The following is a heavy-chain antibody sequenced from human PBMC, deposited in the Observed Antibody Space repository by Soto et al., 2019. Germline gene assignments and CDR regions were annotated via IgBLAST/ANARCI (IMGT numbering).Heavy chain of an antibody. J-gene: IGHJ4*02. V-gene: IGHV2-5*02. CDR2: IYWDDAK. CDR1: GFSLTTNGVG. D-gene: IGHD3-16*01. Sequence: QSTLKESGPTLVRPTQTLTLTCSFSGFSLTTNGVGVGWIRQPPGKSLEWLALIYWDDAKRYSPSLKSRLAITKDTSRNQVVLTMTHIDPVDTATYYCAHRLVDYDYVLGTYSSGFAYLGQGTLVTVSS. CDR3: AHRLVDYDYVLGTYSSGFAY.